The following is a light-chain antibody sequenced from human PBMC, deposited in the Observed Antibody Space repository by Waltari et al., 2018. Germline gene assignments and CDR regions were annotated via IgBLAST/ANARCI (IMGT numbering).Light chain of an antibody. J-gene: IGKJ1*01. V-gene: IGKV3-15*01. CDR1: QSVSSN. Sequence: EIVMPQSPATLSVSPGERATLPCRASQSVSSNLAWYQQKPGQAPRLLIYGASTRATGIQARFSGSGSGTEFTLTISSLQSEDFAVYYCQQYNNWPPWTFGQGTKVEIK. CDR2: GAS. CDR3: QQYNNWPPWT.